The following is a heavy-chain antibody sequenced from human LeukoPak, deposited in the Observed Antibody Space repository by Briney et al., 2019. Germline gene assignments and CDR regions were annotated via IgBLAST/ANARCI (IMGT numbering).Heavy chain of an antibody. CDR1: GYTFTSYY. V-gene: IGHV1-46*01. CDR2: INPSGGST. Sequence: ASVKVSCKASGYTFTSYYMHWVRQAPGQGLEWMGIINPSGGSTSYAQKFQGRVTMTRDTSTSTVYMELSSLRSEDTAVYYCARGSTTVTTRGAFDIWGPGTMVIVSS. CDR3: ARGSTTVTTRGAFDI. J-gene: IGHJ3*02. D-gene: IGHD4-17*01.